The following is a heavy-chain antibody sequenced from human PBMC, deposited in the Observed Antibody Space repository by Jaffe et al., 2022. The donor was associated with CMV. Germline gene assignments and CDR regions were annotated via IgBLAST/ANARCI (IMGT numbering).Heavy chain of an antibody. Sequence: QVQLVQSGAEVKKPGASVKVSCKASGYTFSISGISWVRQAPGQGLEWLGWISANSGNTKYAQNVQGRVTMTTDTSTSTAYMELRSLRSDDTAVYYCARDRCYVDRCSSDNRFDSWGQGTLVTVSS. D-gene: IGHD3-16*01. CDR1: GYTFSISG. CDR2: ISANSGNT. V-gene: IGHV1-18*01. CDR3: ARDRCYVDRCSSDNRFDS. J-gene: IGHJ5*01.